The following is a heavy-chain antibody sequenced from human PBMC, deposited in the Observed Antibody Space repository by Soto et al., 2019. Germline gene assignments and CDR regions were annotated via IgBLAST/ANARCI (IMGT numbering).Heavy chain of an antibody. Sequence: GSLRLSCAASGFTFSNAWMNWVRQAPGKGLEWVGRIKSKTDGGTTDYAAPVKGRFTISRDDSKNTLYLQMNSLKTEDTAVYYCTTGYYYDTPAYFDNRAQRTLLPVSS. J-gene: IGHJ1*01. D-gene: IGHD3-22*01. CDR3: TTGYYYDTPAYFDN. CDR1: GFTFSNAW. V-gene: IGHV3-15*07. CDR2: IKSKTDGGTT.